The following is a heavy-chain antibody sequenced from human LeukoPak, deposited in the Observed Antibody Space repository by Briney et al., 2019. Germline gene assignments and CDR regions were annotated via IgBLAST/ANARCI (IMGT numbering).Heavy chain of an antibody. CDR3: ARASTLDDSSGYLLDY. Sequence: SETLSLTCAVYGGSFSGYYWSWIRQPPGKGLEWIGEINHSGSTNYNPSLKSRVTISVDTSKNQFSLKLSSVTAADTAVYYCARASTLDDSSGYLLDYWGQGTLVTVSS. D-gene: IGHD3-22*01. CDR2: INHSGST. J-gene: IGHJ4*02. CDR1: GGSFSGYY. V-gene: IGHV4-34*01.